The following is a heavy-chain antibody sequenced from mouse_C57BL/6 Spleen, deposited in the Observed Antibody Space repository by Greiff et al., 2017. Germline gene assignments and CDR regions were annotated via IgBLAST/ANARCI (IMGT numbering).Heavy chain of an antibody. D-gene: IGHD2-5*01. Sequence: EVQLQQSVAELVRPGASVQLSCTASGFNIKNTYMHWVKQRPEQGLEWIGRIDPANGTTKYAPKFQGKATITADTSSNTAYLQLSSLTSEHTANYYWARSPDDTNYGYWGQGTTLTVSS. V-gene: IGHV14-3*01. CDR2: IDPANGTT. CDR1: GFNIKNTY. CDR3: ARSPDDTNYGY. J-gene: IGHJ2*01.